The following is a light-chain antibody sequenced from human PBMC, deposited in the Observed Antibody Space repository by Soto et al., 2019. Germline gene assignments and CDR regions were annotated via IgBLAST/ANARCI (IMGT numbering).Light chain of an antibody. CDR1: SSDVGGYNY. V-gene: IGLV2-14*01. CDR2: DVS. CDR3: SSYTSSSTYV. Sequence: QSVLTQPASVSGSPGQSITISCTGTSSDVGGYNYVSWYQQHPVKAPKLMIYDVSNRPSGVSNRFSGSKSGNTASLTISGLHAEDEADYYCSSYTSSSTYVFGTGTKVTVL. J-gene: IGLJ1*01.